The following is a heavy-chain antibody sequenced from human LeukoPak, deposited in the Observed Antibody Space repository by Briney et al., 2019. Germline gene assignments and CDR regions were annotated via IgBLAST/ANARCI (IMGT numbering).Heavy chain of an antibody. Sequence: GGSLRLSCAASGFTFSTYWMSWVRQAPGKGLEWVANLKEDGSEKYYVDSVKGRFTISRDNAKNSLFLQMNSLRAEDTAVYYCVRGRGSXGWFDPWGQGXLXTXSS. J-gene: IGHJ5*02. D-gene: IGHD3-10*01. CDR1: GFTFSTYW. CDR2: LKEDGSEK. V-gene: IGHV3-7*03. CDR3: VRGRGSXGWFDP.